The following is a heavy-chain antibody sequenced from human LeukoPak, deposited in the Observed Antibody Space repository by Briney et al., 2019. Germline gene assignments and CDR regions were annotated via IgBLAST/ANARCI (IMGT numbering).Heavy chain of an antibody. CDR1: GFTFSSNA. J-gene: IGHJ4*02. CDR2: ITGSGTST. Sequence: GGSLILSCAASGFTFSSNAMSWVRQAPGKGLEWVSTITGSGTSTYCADSVKGRFTISRDNSKNTLYLQMDSLRAEDTAVYYCAKEGSCSGGSCYSDYWGQGTLVTVSS. D-gene: IGHD2-15*01. V-gene: IGHV3-23*01. CDR3: AKEGSCSGGSCYSDY.